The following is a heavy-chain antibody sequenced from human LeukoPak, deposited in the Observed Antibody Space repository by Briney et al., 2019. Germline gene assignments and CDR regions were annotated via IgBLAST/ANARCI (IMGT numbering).Heavy chain of an antibody. J-gene: IGHJ5*02. CDR1: GGSFSSSSFY. Sequence: SETLSLTCSVSGGSFSSSSFYWPWIRQPPGKGLEWIGSFYYRGTVYYNPSLRGRVTISVDKSKNQFSLRLGAVTASDTAVYYCAKKNSHYVMEYNWFDPWGQGTLVTVSS. D-gene: IGHD4-11*01. CDR3: AKKNSHYVMEYNWFDP. V-gene: IGHV4-39*01. CDR2: FYYRGTV.